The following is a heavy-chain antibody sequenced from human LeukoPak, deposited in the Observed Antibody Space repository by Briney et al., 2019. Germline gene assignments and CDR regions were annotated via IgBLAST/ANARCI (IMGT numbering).Heavy chain of an antibody. V-gene: IGHV1-2*02. CDR2: INPNSGGA. D-gene: IGHD3-10*01. CDR1: GYTFTDSY. CDR3: TRSRAFGY. Sequence: ASVKVSCKASGYTFTDSYIHWVRQAPGQGLEWMGWINPNSGGANFAQKFQGRVTMTRDTSITTAYMELSGLRSDDTAVYYCTRSRAFGYWGQGTLVTVSS. J-gene: IGHJ4*02.